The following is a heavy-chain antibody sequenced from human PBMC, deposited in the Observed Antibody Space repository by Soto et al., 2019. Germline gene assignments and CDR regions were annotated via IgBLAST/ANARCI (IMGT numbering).Heavy chain of an antibody. CDR2: MNPNSGNT. D-gene: IGHD2-15*01. J-gene: IGHJ5*02. V-gene: IGHV1-8*01. Sequence: QVQLVQSGAEVKKPGASVKVSCKASGYTFTSYDINWVRQATGQGLEWMGWMNPNSGNTGYAQKFQGRVTMTRNTSISTAYMELSSLRSEDTAVYYCARELRDIVEVVAAKRFDPWGQGTLVTVSS. CDR3: ARELRDIVEVVAAKRFDP. CDR1: GYTFTSYD.